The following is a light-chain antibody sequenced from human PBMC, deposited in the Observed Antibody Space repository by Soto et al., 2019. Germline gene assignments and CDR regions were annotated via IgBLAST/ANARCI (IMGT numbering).Light chain of an antibody. CDR2: DAS. CDR1: QSLNTR. CDR3: QHYNSYSEA. Sequence: DIQLTQSPSTLSASVGDRVTLTCRASQSLNTRLAWYQQRPGKAPKLLIYDASTLESGVPSRFSGGGSGTEFTLTISSLQPDDFATYYCQHYNSYSEAFGQGTKV. V-gene: IGKV1-5*01. J-gene: IGKJ1*01.